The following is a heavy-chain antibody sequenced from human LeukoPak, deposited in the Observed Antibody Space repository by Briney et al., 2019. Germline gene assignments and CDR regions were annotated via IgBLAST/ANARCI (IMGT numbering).Heavy chain of an antibody. Sequence: SETLSLTCTVSGGSISSYYWSWIRQPPGKGLEWIGYIYYSGSTNYNPSLKSRVTISVDTSKNQFSLKLSSVTAADTAVYYCAREYSSSSEVDYWGQGTLVTVSS. CDR2: IYYSGST. CDR3: AREYSSSSEVDY. J-gene: IGHJ4*02. V-gene: IGHV4-4*08. D-gene: IGHD6-6*01. CDR1: GGSISSYY.